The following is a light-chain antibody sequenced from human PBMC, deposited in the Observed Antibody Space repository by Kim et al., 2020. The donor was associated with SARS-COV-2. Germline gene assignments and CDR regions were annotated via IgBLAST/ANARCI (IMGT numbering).Light chain of an antibody. CDR3: KQYETYWR. CDR1: QSVDRW. J-gene: IGKJ1*01. Sequence: DIQMTQSPSTLSAFVGNRVTITCRASQSVDRWLAWYQQKPGKAPKLLIYQASKLASGVPSRFSGSGSGTDFTLTISNLQPDDSAIYYCKQYETYWRFGPGTKVDIK. CDR2: QAS. V-gene: IGKV1-5*03.